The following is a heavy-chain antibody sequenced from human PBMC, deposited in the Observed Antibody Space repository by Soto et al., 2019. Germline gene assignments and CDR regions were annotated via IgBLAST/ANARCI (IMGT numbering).Heavy chain of an antibody. CDR1: GYTFTSYG. CDR3: ARVYDVLRFLEWLPDGTLFDY. D-gene: IGHD3-3*01. V-gene: IGHV1-18*01. CDR2: ISAYNGNT. Sequence: GASVKVSCKASGYTFTSYGISWVRQAPGQGLEWMGWISAYNGNTNYAQKLQGRVTMTTDTSTSTAYMELRSLRSDDTAVYYCARVYDVLRFLEWLPDGTLFDYWGQGNLVTVSS. J-gene: IGHJ4*02.